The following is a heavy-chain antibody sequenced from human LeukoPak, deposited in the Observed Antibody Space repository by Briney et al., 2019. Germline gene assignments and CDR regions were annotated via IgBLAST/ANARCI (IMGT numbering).Heavy chain of an antibody. CDR2: ISRGGDDI. Sequence: PGGSLRLSCAASGFTFSSYSMNWVRQAPGKGLEWVSVISRGGDDIYYADSVKGRFTISRDNSKSTLYLQMNGLRAEDTAVYYCAKSSTPTNCRSIDDWGQGTLATVSS. V-gene: IGHV3-23*01. CDR1: GFTFSSYS. CDR3: AKSSTPTNCRSIDD. D-gene: IGHD2-2*01. J-gene: IGHJ4*02.